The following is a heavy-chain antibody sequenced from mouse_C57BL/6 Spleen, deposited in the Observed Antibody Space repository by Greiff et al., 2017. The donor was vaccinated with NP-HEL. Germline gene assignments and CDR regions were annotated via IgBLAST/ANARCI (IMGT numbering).Heavy chain of an antibody. CDR1: GYTFTDYE. V-gene: IGHV1-15*01. CDR2: IDPETGGT. Sequence: VKLVESGAELVRPGASVTLSCKASGYTFTDYEMHWVKQTPVHGLEWIGAIDPETGGTAYNQKFKGKAILTADKSSSTAYMELRSLTSEDSAVYYCTFFAYWGQGTLVTVSA. J-gene: IGHJ3*01. CDR3: TFFAY.